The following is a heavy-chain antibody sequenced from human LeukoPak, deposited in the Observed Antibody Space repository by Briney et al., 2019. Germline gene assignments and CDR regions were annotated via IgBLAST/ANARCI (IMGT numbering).Heavy chain of an antibody. CDR1: GGSFSGYY. CDR3: ASLLYCSSTSCPPGY. J-gene: IGHJ4*02. V-gene: IGHV4-34*01. D-gene: IGHD2-2*01. CDR2: INHSGST. Sequence: KPSETLSLTCAVYGGSFSGYYWSWIRQPPGKGLEWIGEINHSGSTNYNPSLKSRVTISVDTSKNQFSLKLSSVTAADTAVYYCASLLYCSSTSCPPGYWGQGTLVTVSS.